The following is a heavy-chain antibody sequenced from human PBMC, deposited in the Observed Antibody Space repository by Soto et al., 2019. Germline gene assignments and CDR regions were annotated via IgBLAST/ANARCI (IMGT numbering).Heavy chain of an antibody. D-gene: IGHD2-2*01. CDR1: GGTFGSYA. J-gene: IGHJ6*02. CDR2: IIPIPGTA. CDR3: ARSQGSSTSLEIYYYYFYGMDV. Sequence: QVQLVQSGAEVKKPGSSVKVSCKASGGTFGSYAISWVRQAPGQGLEWMGGIIPIPGTANYAQKFQGRVTIAADESTSTAYMEPSSLRSEHTAVYYCARSQGSSTSLEIYYYYFYGMDVWGQGTTVTVSS. V-gene: IGHV1-69*01.